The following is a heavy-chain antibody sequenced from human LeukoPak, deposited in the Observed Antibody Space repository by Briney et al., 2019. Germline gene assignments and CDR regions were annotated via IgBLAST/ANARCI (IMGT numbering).Heavy chain of an antibody. CDR3: ARGLGRYCTNGVCYTGYFDL. CDR2: INHSGST. Sequence: SETLSLTCAVYGGSFSGYYWSWIRQPPGKGLEWIGEINHSGSTNYNPSLKSRVTISVDTSKNQFSLKLSSVTAADTAVYCCARGLGRYCTNGVCYTGYFDLWGRGTLVTVSS. J-gene: IGHJ2*01. V-gene: IGHV4-34*01. D-gene: IGHD2-8*01. CDR1: GGSFSGYY.